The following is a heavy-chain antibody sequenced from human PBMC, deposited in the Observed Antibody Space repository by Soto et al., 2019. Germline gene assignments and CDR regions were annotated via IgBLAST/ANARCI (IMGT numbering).Heavy chain of an antibody. CDR1: GYTFTCYY. CDR3: AKGGAIVAAGTRVYLYNAMDV. Sequence: QVQLVQSGTEVKRPGDSVKVSCKASGYTFTCYYVHWVRQAPGQVLEWMGWINPNSGDTYLAQRFQGRVTMNRDTSIGTAYMELRGLTSDDPAEYYCAKGGAIVAAGTRVYLYNAMDVW. V-gene: IGHV1-2*02. J-gene: IGHJ6*01. CDR2: INPNSGDT. D-gene: IGHD1-26*01.